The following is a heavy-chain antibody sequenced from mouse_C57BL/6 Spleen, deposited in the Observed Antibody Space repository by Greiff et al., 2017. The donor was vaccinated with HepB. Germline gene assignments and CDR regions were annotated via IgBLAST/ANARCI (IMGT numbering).Heavy chain of an antibody. CDR2: IRLKSDNYAT. V-gene: IGHV6-3*01. J-gene: IGHJ2*01. CDR1: GFTFSNYW. D-gene: IGHD2-3*01. CDR3: TCDGYYLFDY. Sequence: EVQGVESGGGLVQPGGSMKLSCVASGFTFSNYWMNWVRQSPEKGLEWVAQIRLKSDNYATHYAESVKGRFTSSRDDSKSSVYLQMNNLRAEDTEIYYCTCDGYYLFDYWGQGTTLTVSS.